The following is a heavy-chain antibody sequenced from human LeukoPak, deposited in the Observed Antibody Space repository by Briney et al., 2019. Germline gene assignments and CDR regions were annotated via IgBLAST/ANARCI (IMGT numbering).Heavy chain of an antibody. V-gene: IGHV3-11*01. CDR1: GFTFSDYY. J-gene: IGHJ3*02. CDR3: ASSSGWHDAFDI. CDR2: ISSSGSTI. Sequence: GSLRLSCAASGFTFSDYYMSWIRQAPGKGLEWVSYISSSGSTIYYADSVKGRFTISRDNAKNSLYLQMNSLRAEDTAVYYCASSSGWHDAFDIWGQGTMVTVSS. D-gene: IGHD6-19*01.